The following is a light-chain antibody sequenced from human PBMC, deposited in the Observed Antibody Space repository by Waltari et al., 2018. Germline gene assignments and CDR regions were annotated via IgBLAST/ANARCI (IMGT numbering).Light chain of an antibody. CDR3: SSYAGSIFVV. J-gene: IGLJ2*01. CDR1: SSDVGGYNY. V-gene: IGLV2-8*01. Sequence: ALTQPPSASGSPGQSVTISCIGTSSDVGGYNYVSWYQQHPGKAPKLMIYEVSKRPSGGPDRFSGSKSGNTAALAVSGLQPEDEADYYCSSYAGSIFVVFGGGTKLTVL. CDR2: EVS.